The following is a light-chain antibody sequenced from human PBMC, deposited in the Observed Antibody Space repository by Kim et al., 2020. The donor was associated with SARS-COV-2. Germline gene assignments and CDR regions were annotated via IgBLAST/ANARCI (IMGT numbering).Light chain of an antibody. V-gene: IGKV3-15*01. CDR2: GAS. J-gene: IGKJ4*01. CDR1: QSISSN. CDR3: QQYNIWPPLT. Sequence: EIVMTQSPATLSVSPGERVILSCRASQSISSNLAWYQQKPGQAPRLLIYGASIRATGITARFSGSGSGTEFTLTISSLQSEDFAVYYCQQYNIWPPLTFGGGTKLEI.